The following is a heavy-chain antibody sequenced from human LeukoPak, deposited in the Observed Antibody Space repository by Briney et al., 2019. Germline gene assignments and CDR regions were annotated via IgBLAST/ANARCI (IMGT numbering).Heavy chain of an antibody. CDR2: IYYSGST. V-gene: IGHV4-39*01. D-gene: IGHD6-13*01. Sequence: SETLSLTCTVSGGSISSSSYYWGWIRQPPGKGLEWIGSIYYSGSTYYNPSLKSRVTISVDTSKNQFSLKLSSVTAADTAVYYCARSGFGSSWYKRRGWFDPWGQGTLVTVSS. CDR1: GGSISSSSYY. CDR3: ARSGFGSSWYKRRGWFDP. J-gene: IGHJ5*02.